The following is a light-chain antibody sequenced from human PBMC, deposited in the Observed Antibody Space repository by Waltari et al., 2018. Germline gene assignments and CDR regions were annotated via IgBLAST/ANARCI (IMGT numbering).Light chain of an antibody. CDR1: QSISYY. CDR3: QQSFRTPYT. CDR2: GAS. Sequence: DIQMTQSPSSLSASVGDSVTLTCRASQSISYYLNWYQHKPGKAPKLLIYGASSLQSGVPSTFSGSGSGTDFTLTISSLQPEDFATYVCQQSFRTPYTFGQGTKLEIK. J-gene: IGKJ2*01. V-gene: IGKV1-39*01.